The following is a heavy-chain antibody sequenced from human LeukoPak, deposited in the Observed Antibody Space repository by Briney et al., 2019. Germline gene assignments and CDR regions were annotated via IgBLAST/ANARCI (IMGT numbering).Heavy chain of an antibody. CDR1: GFTFSSYS. Sequence: GGSLRLSCTASGFTFSSYSMNWVRQAPGKGLEWVSYISSSSSYRYYADSVKGRFTISRDNAKNSLYLQMNSLRAEDTAVYYCARLGITTDAFDIWGQGTMVTVSS. CDR2: ISSSSSYR. J-gene: IGHJ3*02. V-gene: IGHV3-21*01. CDR3: ARLGITTDAFDI. D-gene: IGHD3-16*01.